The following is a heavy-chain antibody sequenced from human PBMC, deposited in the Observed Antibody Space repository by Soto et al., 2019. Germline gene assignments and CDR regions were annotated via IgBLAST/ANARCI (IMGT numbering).Heavy chain of an antibody. CDR2: ISYDGGTT. CDR1: GVTFISYA. Sequence: WGSLRLSCAASGVTFISYAMHWVRQATGKGLEWVAVISYDGGTTYYAAPVKGRFTISRDDSQNTLYLQMNSLNIEDTGIYYWTTESSGGMDVWGQGTTVTVSS. D-gene: IGHD6-6*01. V-gene: IGHV3-30*04. J-gene: IGHJ6*02. CDR3: TTESSGGMDV.